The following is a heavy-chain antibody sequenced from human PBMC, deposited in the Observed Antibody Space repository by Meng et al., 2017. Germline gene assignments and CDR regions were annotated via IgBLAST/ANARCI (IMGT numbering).Heavy chain of an antibody. D-gene: IGHD3-10*01. Sequence: SVKVSCKASGGTFSSYTISWVRQAPGQGLEWMGRIIPILGIANYAQKFQGRVTITADKSTSTAYMELSSMRSEDTAVYYCATDYYGSGRSHGYWGQGTLVTVSS. V-gene: IGHV1-69*02. CDR2: IIPILGIA. J-gene: IGHJ4*02. CDR1: GGTFSSYT. CDR3: ATDYYGSGRSHGY.